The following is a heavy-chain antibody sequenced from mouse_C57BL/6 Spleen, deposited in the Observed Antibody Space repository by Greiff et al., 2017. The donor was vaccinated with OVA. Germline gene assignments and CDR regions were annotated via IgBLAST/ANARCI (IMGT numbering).Heavy chain of an antibody. V-gene: IGHV1-52*01. CDR1: GYTFTSYW. CDR2: IDPSDSET. D-gene: IGHD1-2*01. Sequence: VQLQQPGAELVRPGSSVKLSCKASGYTFTSYWMHWVKQRPIQGLEWIGNIDPSDSETHYNQKFKDKATLTVDKSSSTAYMQLSSLTSEDSAVYYCARLRPYQGDAMDYWGQGTSVTVSS. J-gene: IGHJ4*01. CDR3: ARLRPYQGDAMDY.